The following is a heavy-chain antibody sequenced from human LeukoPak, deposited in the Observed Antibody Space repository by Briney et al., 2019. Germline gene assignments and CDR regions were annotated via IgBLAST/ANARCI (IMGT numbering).Heavy chain of an antibody. J-gene: IGHJ4*02. CDR2: ISGSGGST. CDR3: AKETPTSGYYDFWSGYYTSPFDY. D-gene: IGHD3-3*01. Sequence: GGSLRLSCAASGFTFSSYAMHWVRQAPGKGLEWVSAISGSGGSTYYADSVKGRFTISRDNSKNTLYLQMNSLRAEDTAVYYCAKETPTSGYYDFWSGYYTSPFDYWGQGTLVTVSS. CDR1: GFTFSSYA. V-gene: IGHV3-23*01.